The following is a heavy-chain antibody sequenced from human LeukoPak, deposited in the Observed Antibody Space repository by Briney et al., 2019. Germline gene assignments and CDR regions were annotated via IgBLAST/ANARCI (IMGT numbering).Heavy chain of an antibody. D-gene: IGHD3-22*01. CDR3: AKDQGADSSGYYDAFDI. CDR2: ISGSGGST. J-gene: IGHJ3*02. CDR1: GFTFSSYG. V-gene: IGHV3-23*01. Sequence: PGGSLRLSCAASGFTFSSYGMSWVRQAPGKGLEWVSAISGSGGSTYYADSVKGRFTISRDNSKNTLYLQMNSLRAEDTAVYYCAKDQGADSSGYYDAFDIWAKGQWSPSLQ.